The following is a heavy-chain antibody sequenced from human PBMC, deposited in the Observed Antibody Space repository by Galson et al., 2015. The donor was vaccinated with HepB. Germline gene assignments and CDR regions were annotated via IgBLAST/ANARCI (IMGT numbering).Heavy chain of an antibody. CDR1: GFTFSSYW. V-gene: IGHV3-74*01. D-gene: IGHD6-19*01. CDR2: INSDGIST. Sequence: SLRLSCAASGFTFSSYWMHWVRQAPGKGLVWVSRINSDGISTSYADSVKGRFTISRDNAKNTLYLQMNSLRAEDTAVYYCARAIAVAGTFFNYWGQGTLVTVSS. CDR3: ARAIAVAGTFFNY. J-gene: IGHJ4*02.